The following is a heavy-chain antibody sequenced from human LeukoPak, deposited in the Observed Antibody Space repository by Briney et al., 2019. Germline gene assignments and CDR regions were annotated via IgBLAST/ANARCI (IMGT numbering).Heavy chain of an antibody. J-gene: IGHJ3*02. Sequence: GRSLRLSCAASGFTFSSYGMHWVRQAPGKGLEWVAVTSYDGSNKYYADSVKGRFTVSRDNSKNTLYLQMNSLRTEDTAVYYCAKHLVRGVIHDAFDIWGQGTRVTVSS. V-gene: IGHV3-30*18. CDR1: GFTFSSYG. CDR2: TSYDGSNK. CDR3: AKHLVRGVIHDAFDI. D-gene: IGHD3-10*01.